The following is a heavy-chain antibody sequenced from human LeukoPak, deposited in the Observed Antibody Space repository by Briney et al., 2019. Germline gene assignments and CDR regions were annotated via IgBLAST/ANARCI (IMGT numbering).Heavy chain of an antibody. D-gene: IGHD3-3*01. CDR2: INHSGST. CDR3: ARDYRITIFGVVRNNWFDP. Sequence: SETLSLTCAVYGGSFSGYYWSWIRQPPGKGLEWIGEINHSGSTNYNPSLKSRVTIPVDTSKNQFSLKLSSVTAADTAVYYCARDYRITIFGVVRNNWFDPWGQGTLVTVSS. V-gene: IGHV4-34*01. J-gene: IGHJ5*02. CDR1: GGSFSGYY.